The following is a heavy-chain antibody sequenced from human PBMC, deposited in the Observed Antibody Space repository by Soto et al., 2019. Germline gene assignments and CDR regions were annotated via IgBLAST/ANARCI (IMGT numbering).Heavy chain of an antibody. CDR2: IYYSGST. CDR1: GGSISSSSYY. J-gene: IGHJ4*02. CDR3: ARNTVTPYYFYY. Sequence: QLQLQESGPGLVKPSETLSLTCTVSGGSISSSSYYWGWIRQSPGKGLEWIGSIYYSGSTYYNPSPKSRVNISVDTYKNQFSLKLSSVTAADQAVYYCARNTVTPYYFYYWGQGTLGTVFS. D-gene: IGHD4-17*01. V-gene: IGHV4-39*01.